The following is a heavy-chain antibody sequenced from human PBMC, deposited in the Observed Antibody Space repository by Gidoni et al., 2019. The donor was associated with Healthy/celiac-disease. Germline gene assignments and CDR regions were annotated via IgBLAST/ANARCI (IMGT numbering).Heavy chain of an antibody. J-gene: IGHJ4*02. CDR1: GFTFSGSA. V-gene: IGHV3-73*02. D-gene: IGHD6-6*01. CDR2: IRSKANSYAT. Sequence: EVQLVESGGGLVQPGGSLKLSCAASGFTFSGSAMHWVRQASGKGLEWVGRIRSKANSYATAYAASVKGRFTISRDDSKNTAYLQMNSLKTEDTAVYYCTRLQYSSSSDYWGQGTLVTVSS. CDR3: TRLQYSSSSDY.